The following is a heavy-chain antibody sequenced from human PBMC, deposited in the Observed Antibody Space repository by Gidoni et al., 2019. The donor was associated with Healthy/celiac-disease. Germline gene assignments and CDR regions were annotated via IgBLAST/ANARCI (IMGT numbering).Heavy chain of an antibody. CDR2: IYYSGST. V-gene: IGHV4-59*01. D-gene: IGHD3-22*01. Sequence: QVQLQESGPGLVKPSETLSLTCTVSGGSISSYYWSWIRQPPGKGLEWIGYIYYSGSTNYNPSLKSRVTISVDTSKNQFSLKLSSVTAADTAVYYCAASYYYDSSGYSIWGQGTLVTVSS. CDR3: AASYYYDSSGYSI. J-gene: IGHJ4*02. CDR1: GGSISSYY.